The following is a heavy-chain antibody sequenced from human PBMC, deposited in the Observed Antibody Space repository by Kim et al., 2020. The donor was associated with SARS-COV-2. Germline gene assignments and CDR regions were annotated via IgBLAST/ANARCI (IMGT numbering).Heavy chain of an antibody. CDR1: GFTFSDYT. V-gene: IGHV3-9*01. D-gene: IGHD3-10*01. CDR2: ISWNSGSI. CDR3: ATDMGRGVITPACMDV. Sequence: GGSLRLSCAASGFTFSDYTMHWVRQAPGKGLEWVSGISWNSGSIGYADSVKGRFTISRDNAKNSLYLQMNSLRAEDTAVYYCATDMGRGVITPACMDVWG. J-gene: IGHJ6*01.